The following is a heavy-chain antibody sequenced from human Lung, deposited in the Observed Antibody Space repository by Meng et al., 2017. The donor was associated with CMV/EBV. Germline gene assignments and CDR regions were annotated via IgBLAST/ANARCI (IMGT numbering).Heavy chain of an antibody. CDR1: LGSISSGSYY. J-gene: IGHJ4*02. CDR2: IHYTGST. V-gene: IGHV4-39*06. Sequence: GSLRLXXTLSLGSISSGSYYWGWLRQPPGKGLEWIGSIHYTGSTNYNPSLKTRVSISEDTSKNEFPLTLTSVTAADTAVYYCARTQWHVGYFDNWGQGTLVTVSS. D-gene: IGHD6-19*01. CDR3: ARTQWHVGYFDN.